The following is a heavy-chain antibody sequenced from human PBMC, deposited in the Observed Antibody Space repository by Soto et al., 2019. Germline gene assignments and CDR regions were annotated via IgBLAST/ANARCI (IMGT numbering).Heavy chain of an antibody. CDR2: IYHSGNT. D-gene: IGHD3-10*01. CDR3: VRQAGFGELLYVGYFDS. V-gene: IGHV4-30-2*03. Sequence: SETLSLTCSVSFGSISSGGYSLSFLLQPPVKGLEWIGYIYHSGNTYYNPSLKSRVTISVDTSKNQVSLKLTSVTATDTSVYYCVRQAGFGELLYVGYFDSWGQGTLVTVSS. CDR1: FGSISSGGYS. J-gene: IGHJ5*01.